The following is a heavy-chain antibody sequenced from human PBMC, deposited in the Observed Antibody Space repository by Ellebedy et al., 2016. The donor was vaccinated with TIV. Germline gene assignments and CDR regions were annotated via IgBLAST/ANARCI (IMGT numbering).Heavy chain of an antibody. D-gene: IGHD6-6*01. J-gene: IGHJ5*02. CDR2: ISSSSSYI. CDR1: GFTFSSYS. V-gene: IGHV3-21*01. Sequence: GESLKISXAASGFTFSSYSMNWVRQAPGKGLEWVSSISSSSSYIYYADSVKGRFTISRDNAKNSLYLQMNSLRAEDTAVYYCARGASYSSSSYNWFDPWGQGTLVTVSS. CDR3: ARGASYSSSSYNWFDP.